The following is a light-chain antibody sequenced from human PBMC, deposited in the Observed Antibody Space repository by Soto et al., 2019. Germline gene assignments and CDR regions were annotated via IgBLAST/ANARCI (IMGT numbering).Light chain of an antibody. CDR2: DAS. CDR1: QSVSNSY. Sequence: EIVLTQSPGTVSLSPGERATLSCRASQSVSNSYLAWYQQKPGPAPRLLIYDASSRATGIPDRFSGSGSGTDFTLTISGLTPEDFAVYYCQQYGSSVLTFGGGTKVEIK. V-gene: IGKV3-20*01. J-gene: IGKJ4*01. CDR3: QQYGSSVLT.